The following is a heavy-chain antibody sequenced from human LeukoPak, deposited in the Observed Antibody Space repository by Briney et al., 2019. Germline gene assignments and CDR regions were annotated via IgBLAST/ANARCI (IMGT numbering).Heavy chain of an antibody. CDR1: GYTFINYA. J-gene: IGHJ4*02. Sequence: GASVKVSCKASGYTFINYAIHWVRQAPGQRLEWMGWINPYNGDTEYSQKLQGRVTITKDTSASTAYMDLSTLRSEDTAVYYCARGSSSDWAVEYWGRGILVTVSS. CDR3: ARGSSSDWAVEY. D-gene: IGHD6-19*01. CDR2: INPYNGDT. V-gene: IGHV1-3*01.